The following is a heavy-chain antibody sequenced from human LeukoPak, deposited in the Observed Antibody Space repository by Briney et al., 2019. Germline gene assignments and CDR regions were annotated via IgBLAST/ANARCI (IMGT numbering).Heavy chain of an antibody. V-gene: IGHV3-23*01. Sequence: GGSLRLSCAASGFTFSSYAMSWVRQAPGKGLEWVSAISGSGGSTYYADSVKGRITISRDNSKNTLYLQMNSLRAEDTAVYYCAIRKGATSFDYWGQGTLVTVSS. CDR1: GFTFSSYA. J-gene: IGHJ4*02. D-gene: IGHD1-26*01. CDR3: AIRKGATSFDY. CDR2: ISGSGGST.